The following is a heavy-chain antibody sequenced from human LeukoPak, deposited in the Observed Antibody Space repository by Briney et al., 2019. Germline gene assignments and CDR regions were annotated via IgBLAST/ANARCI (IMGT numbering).Heavy chain of an antibody. J-gene: IGHJ5*02. CDR3: AREYSYGSYNWFDP. CDR2: IYSGGST. D-gene: IGHD5-18*01. CDR1: GFTVSSNY. V-gene: IGHV3-66*01. Sequence: GGPLRLSCAASGFTVSSNYMSWVRQAPGKGLEWVSVIYSGGSTYYADSVKGRFTISRDNSKNTLYLQMNSLRAEDTAVYYCAREYSYGSYNWFDPWGQGTLVTVSS.